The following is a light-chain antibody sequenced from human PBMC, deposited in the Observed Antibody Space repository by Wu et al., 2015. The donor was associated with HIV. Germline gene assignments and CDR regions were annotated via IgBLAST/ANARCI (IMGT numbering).Light chain of an antibody. CDR3: QHYGDSQFT. J-gene: IGKJ3*01. Sequence: IVLTQSPDTLSLSPGETGILSCRASQIIPSSHLAWYQQKPGQAPRLLMYGASRKATGIPDRFSGYMSAATDFTLAIFRLQPEDSAVYFCQHYGDSQFTFGRGTKVEI. CDR1: QIIPSSH. V-gene: IGKV3-20*01. CDR2: GAS.